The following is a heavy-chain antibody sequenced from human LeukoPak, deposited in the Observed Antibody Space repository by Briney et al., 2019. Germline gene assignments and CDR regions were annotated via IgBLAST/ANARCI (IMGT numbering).Heavy chain of an antibody. Sequence: PGGSLRLSCAGSGFTFSSYAMSCPRLAPGKGLDWVSTISGSGGSLYYADSVRGRFTISRDNSKNTLYLQMNSLRAEDTAVYYCAKLMGSLNANGRFGFSVESWGQGTLVTVSS. D-gene: IGHD1-26*01. CDR2: ISGSGGSL. CDR3: AKLMGSLNANGRFGFSVES. V-gene: IGHV3-23*01. J-gene: IGHJ4*02. CDR1: GFTFSSYA.